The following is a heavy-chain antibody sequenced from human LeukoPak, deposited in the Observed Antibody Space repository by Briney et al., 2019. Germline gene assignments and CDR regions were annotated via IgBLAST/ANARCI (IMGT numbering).Heavy chain of an antibody. D-gene: IGHD3-22*01. J-gene: IGHJ4*02. CDR2: VIPILGTA. CDR1: GGTFSSYA. Sequence: SVKVSCKASGGTFSSYAIRWVRQAPGQGLDWMGGVIPILGTANFAQKFQGRVTITTDESTSTAYMELSSLRSEETAVYYCARGDDSSGYYSPVLYYWGQGTLVTVSS. CDR3: ARGDDSSGYYSPVLYY. V-gene: IGHV1-69*05.